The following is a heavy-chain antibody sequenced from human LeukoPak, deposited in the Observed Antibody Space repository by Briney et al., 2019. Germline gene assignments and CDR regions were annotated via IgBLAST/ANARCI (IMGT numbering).Heavy chain of an antibody. CDR3: ARLLVPAAGGYYFDS. CDR1: GASISSHY. D-gene: IGHD2-2*01. V-gene: IGHV4-59*11. CDR2: IYYSGST. J-gene: IGHJ4*02. Sequence: SETLSLTCTVSGASISSHYWSWTRQPPGKGLEWIGHIYYSGSTYYNPSLKSRLTVSVGRSKYQFSLELTSVTAADTAVYYCARLLVPAAGGYYFDSWGQGTLVTVSS.